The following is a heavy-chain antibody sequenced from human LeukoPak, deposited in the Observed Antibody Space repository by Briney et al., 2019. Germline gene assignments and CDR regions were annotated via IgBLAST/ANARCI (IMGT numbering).Heavy chain of an antibody. CDR1: GFTFSSYS. J-gene: IGHJ4*02. CDR3: ARDHSVVEMATH. CDR2: ISSSSSYI. V-gene: IGHV3-21*01. Sequence: GGSLRLSCAASGFTFSSYSMNWVRQAPGKGLEWVSSISSSSSYIYYADSVKGRFTISRDNAKNSLYLQMNSLRAEDTAVYYCARDHSVVEMATHWGQGTLVTVSS. D-gene: IGHD5-24*01.